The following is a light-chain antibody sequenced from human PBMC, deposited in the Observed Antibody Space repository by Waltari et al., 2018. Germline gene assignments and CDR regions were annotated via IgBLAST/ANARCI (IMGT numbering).Light chain of an antibody. CDR2: EIS. V-gene: IGKV2-24*01. CDR1: QSPVHSKGNTY. J-gene: IGKJ1*01. Sequence: DIVMTQTPLSAPVTLGQPASISCRCSQSPVHSKGNTYLTWLQQRPGQPPRPLIYEISKRFSGVPDRFSGSGAGTVFTLKITRVEEEDVGVYYCMQAAQFPWTFGQGTKVEIK. CDR3: MQAAQFPWT.